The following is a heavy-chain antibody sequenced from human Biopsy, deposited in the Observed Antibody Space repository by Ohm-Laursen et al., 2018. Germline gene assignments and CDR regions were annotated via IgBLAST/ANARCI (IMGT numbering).Heavy chain of an antibody. CDR1: GYTFSGYY. CDR3: ARDKYRSWNYFDN. J-gene: IGHJ4*02. Sequence: ASVKVSCKASGYTFSGYYMHWVRQAPGQGLEWMGWINPDSGVTNYAQKFQGRVTMTRDTSISTAYMEHSRLGSDDTAVYYCARDKYRSWNYFDNWGQGSLVTVSS. CDR2: INPDSGVT. D-gene: IGHD6-19*01. V-gene: IGHV1-2*02.